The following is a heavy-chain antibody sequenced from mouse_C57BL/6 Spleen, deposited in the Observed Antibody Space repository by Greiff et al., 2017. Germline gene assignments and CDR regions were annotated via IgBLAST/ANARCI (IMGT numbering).Heavy chain of an antibody. CDR1: GYSITSGYY. CDR2: ISYDGSN. J-gene: IGHJ2*01. CDR3: AREKGYFDY. Sequence: EVQLVESGPGLVKPSQSLSLTCSVTGYSITSGYYWNWIRQFPGNKLEWMGYISYDGSNNYNPSLKNRISITRDTSKNQFFLKLNSVTTEDTATYYCAREKGYFDYWGQGTTLTVSS. V-gene: IGHV3-6*01.